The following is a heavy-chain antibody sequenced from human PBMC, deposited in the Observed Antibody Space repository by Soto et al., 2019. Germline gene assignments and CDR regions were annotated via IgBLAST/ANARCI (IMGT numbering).Heavy chain of an antibody. CDR2: ISSSGSTI. CDR3: AREGPPPSIWFGEFGNWFDP. D-gene: IGHD3-10*01. V-gene: IGHV3-48*04. CDR1: GFTFSGYS. J-gene: IGHJ5*02. Sequence: AGGPLSRSCAASGFTFSGYSMNWVRQAPGKGLEWVSYISSSGSTIYYADSVKGRFTISRDNAKNSLYLQMNSLRAEDTAVYYCAREGPPPSIWFGEFGNWFDPWGQGTLVTVSS.